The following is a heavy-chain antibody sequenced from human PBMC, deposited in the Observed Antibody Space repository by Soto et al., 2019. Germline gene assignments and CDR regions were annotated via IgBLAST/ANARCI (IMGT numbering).Heavy chain of an antibody. J-gene: IGHJ4*02. V-gene: IGHV1-2*04. Sequence: DSVKVSCKASGYTFTGYYMHWVRQAPGQGLEWMGWINPNSGGTNYAQKFQGWVTMTRDTSISTAYMELSRLRSDDTAVYYCAVDSSVQYYFDYWGQGTLVTVSS. CDR3: AVDSSVQYYFDY. D-gene: IGHD3-22*01. CDR1: GYTFTGYY. CDR2: INPNSGGT.